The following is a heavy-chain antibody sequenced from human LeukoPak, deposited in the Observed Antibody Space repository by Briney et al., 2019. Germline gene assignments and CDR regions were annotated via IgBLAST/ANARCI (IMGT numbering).Heavy chain of an antibody. CDR2: ISGSGGST. D-gene: IGHD3-22*01. J-gene: IGHJ5*02. CDR3: GKDPRLTYYYDSSGYLSWFDP. CDR1: GFTFSSYA. Sequence: GGSLRLSCAASGFTFSSYAMSWVRQAPGKGLEWVSAISGSGGSTYYADSVKGRFTISRDNSKNTLYLQMNSLRAEDTAVYYCGKDPRLTYYYDSSGYLSWFDPWGQGTLVTVSS. V-gene: IGHV3-23*01.